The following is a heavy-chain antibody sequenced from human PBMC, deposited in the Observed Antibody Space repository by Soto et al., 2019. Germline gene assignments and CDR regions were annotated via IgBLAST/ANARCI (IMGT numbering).Heavy chain of an antibody. CDR2: ISTSGSTI. CDR3: VREVRRDFDY. Sequence: LRVSFGASLFTFSSSEMNWVRQAPGKGLEWISYISTSGSTIFYADSVKGRFTISRDNAKNSLYLQMNSLRAEDTAVYYCVREVRRDFDYWGQGTPVTV. J-gene: IGHJ4*02. CDR1: LFTFSSSE. V-gene: IGHV3-48*03. D-gene: IGHD3-10*01.